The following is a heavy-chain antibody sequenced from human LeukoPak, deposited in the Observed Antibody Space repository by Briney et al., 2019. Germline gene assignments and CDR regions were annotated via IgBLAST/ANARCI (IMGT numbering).Heavy chain of an antibody. CDR3: ASPTYYDFWSGYHPFDY. CDR1: GYTFTSYA. CDR2: INTNTGNP. Sequence: ASVKVSCKASGYTFTSYAMNWVRQAPGQGLEWMGWINTNTGNPTCAQGFTGRFVFSLDTSVSTAYLQISSLKAEDTAVYYCASPTYYDFWSGYHPFDYWGQGTLVTVS. D-gene: IGHD3-3*01. J-gene: IGHJ4*02. V-gene: IGHV7-4-1*02.